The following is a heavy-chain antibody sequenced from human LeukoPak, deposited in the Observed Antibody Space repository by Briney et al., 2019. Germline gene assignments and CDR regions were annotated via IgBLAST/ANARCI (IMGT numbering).Heavy chain of an antibody. Sequence: TGGSLRLSCAASGFTFSSYAMSWVRQAPGKGLEWVAVIWFDGSDKKYADSVKGRFTISRDNSKSALYLQMNSLRAEDTAVYYCATVRRGSGWYADIWGQGTPVTVSS. CDR1: GFTFSSYA. V-gene: IGHV3-33*08. CDR3: ATVRRGSGWYADI. CDR2: IWFDGSDK. J-gene: IGHJ6*02. D-gene: IGHD6-19*01.